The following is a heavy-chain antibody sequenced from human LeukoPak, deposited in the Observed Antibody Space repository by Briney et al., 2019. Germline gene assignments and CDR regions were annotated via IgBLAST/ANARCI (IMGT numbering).Heavy chain of an antibody. CDR1: GFTFSSYA. CDR2: ISYDGSNK. J-gene: IGHJ3*02. Sequence: GGSLRLSCAASGFTFSSYAMHWVRQAPGKGLEWVAVISYDGSNKYYADSVKGRFTISRDNSKNTLYLQMNSLRAEDTAVYYCARLMYYYDSSGYNENAFDIWGQGTMVTVSS. V-gene: IGHV3-30-3*01. CDR3: ARLMYYYDSSGYNENAFDI. D-gene: IGHD3-22*01.